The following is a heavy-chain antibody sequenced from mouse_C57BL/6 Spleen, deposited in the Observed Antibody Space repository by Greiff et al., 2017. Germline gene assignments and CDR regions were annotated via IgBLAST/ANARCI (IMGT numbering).Heavy chain of an antibody. CDR3: ARLAYYGSDGYEYYFDY. V-gene: IGHV1-80*01. Sequence: VQLQQSGAELVKPGASVKISCKASGYAFSSYWMNWVKQRPGKGLAWIGQIYPGDGDTNYNGKFKGKATLTADKSSSTAYMQLSSLTSEDSAVYFCARLAYYGSDGYEYYFDYWGQGTTLTVSS. D-gene: IGHD1-1*01. J-gene: IGHJ2*01. CDR1: GYAFSSYW. CDR2: IYPGDGDT.